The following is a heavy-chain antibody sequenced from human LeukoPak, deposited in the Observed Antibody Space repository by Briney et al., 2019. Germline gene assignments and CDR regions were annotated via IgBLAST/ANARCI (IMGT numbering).Heavy chain of an antibody. V-gene: IGHV5-51*01. CDR2: IYPDDSDT. D-gene: IGHD7-27*01. CDR3: ASSNWGSGYYYYGMDV. Sequence: GESLKISCKASGYSFTNYWIGWVRQMPGKGLEWMGIIYPDDSDTRYSPSFQGQVTISADKSISTAYLQWSSLKASDTAMYYCASSNWGSGYYYYGMDVWGQGTTVTVSS. CDR1: GYSFTNYW. J-gene: IGHJ6*02.